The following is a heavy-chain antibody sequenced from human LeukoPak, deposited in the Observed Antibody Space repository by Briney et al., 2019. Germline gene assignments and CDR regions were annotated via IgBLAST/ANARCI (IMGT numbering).Heavy chain of an antibody. CDR2: VHLDGRT. CDR3: AREGGFYRPLDY. D-gene: IGHD3-3*01. Sequence: SETLSLTCGVSGGSVTSTNWWTWVRQPPGKGLEWIGEVHLDGRTNYNPSLKSRPTMSVDLSENHVSLKLTSVTAADTAVYYCAREGGFYRPLDYSGQGTLVTVSS. CDR1: GGSVTSTNW. V-gene: IGHV4-4*02. J-gene: IGHJ4*02.